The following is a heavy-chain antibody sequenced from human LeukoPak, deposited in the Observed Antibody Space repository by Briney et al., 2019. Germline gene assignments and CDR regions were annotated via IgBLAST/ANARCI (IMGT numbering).Heavy chain of an antibody. CDR2: INHSGST. Sequence: KPSETLSLTCAVYGGSFSGYYWSWIRQPPGKGLEWIGEINHSGSTNYNPSLKSRVTISVDTSKNQFSLKVSSVTAADTAVDYCATEGELLRAQRGLGFQHWGQGTLVTVSS. CDR3: ATEGELLRAQRGLGFQH. J-gene: IGHJ1*01. V-gene: IGHV4-34*01. CDR1: GGSFSGYY. D-gene: IGHD1-26*01.